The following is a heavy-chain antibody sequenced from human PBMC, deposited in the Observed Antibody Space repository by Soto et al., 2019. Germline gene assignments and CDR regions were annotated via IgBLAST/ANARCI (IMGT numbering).Heavy chain of an antibody. D-gene: IGHD3-9*01. J-gene: IGHJ4*02. CDR1: GFTFSSYA. Sequence: GGPRRLSGAASGFTFSSYAMSWVLKAPGKGLEWVSAFRGDGTGAHYADSVKGRFTISRDNSKNTLYLHMNSLRAEDTAVYYCAKLPQYDILTGYLNYFDYWGKGTLVTVSS. CDR3: AKLPQYDILTGYLNYFDY. CDR2: FRGDGTGA. V-gene: IGHV3-23*01.